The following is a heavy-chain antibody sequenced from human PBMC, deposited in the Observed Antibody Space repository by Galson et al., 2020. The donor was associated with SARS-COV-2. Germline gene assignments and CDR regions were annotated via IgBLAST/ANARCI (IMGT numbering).Heavy chain of an antibody. J-gene: IGHJ4*02. Sequence: GGSLRLSCAASGFTFSSYAMSWVRQAPGKGLEWVSAISGSCGSTYYADSVKGRFTISRDNSKNTLYLQMNSLRAEDTAVYYCAAGELLPPLDYWGQGTLVTVSS. CDR2: ISGSCGST. CDR3: AAGELLPPLDY. D-gene: IGHD3-10*01. CDR1: GFTFSSYA. V-gene: IGHV3-23*01.